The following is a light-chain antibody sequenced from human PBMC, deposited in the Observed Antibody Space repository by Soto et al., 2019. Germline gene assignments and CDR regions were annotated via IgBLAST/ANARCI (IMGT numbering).Light chain of an antibody. CDR2: GAS. CDR1: QSVSSSY. Sequence: EIVLTQSPGTLSLSPGERATLSCRASQSVSSSYLAWHQQKPGQAPRLRIYGASSRATGIPDRFSGSGSGTDFTLTISRLEPEDFAVYYCQQYDRSPWTFGQGTKVEIK. CDR3: QQYDRSPWT. V-gene: IGKV3-20*01. J-gene: IGKJ1*01.